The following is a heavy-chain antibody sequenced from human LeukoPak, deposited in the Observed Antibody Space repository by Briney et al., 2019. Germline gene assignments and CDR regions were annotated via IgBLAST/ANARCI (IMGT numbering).Heavy chain of an antibody. CDR1: GFTFSTYA. V-gene: IGHV3-23*01. J-gene: IGHJ4*01. Sequence: GGSLRLSCAASGFTFSTYAINWVRQAPGKGLEWVSVINNSGGNTFYAGSVKGRFTISRDNSQNTVFLQMNSLRVEDTAMYYCARDAQRGFDYSNSLEYWGHGTLVTVSS. CDR2: INNSGGNT. CDR3: ARDAQRGFDYSNSLEY. D-gene: IGHD4-11*01.